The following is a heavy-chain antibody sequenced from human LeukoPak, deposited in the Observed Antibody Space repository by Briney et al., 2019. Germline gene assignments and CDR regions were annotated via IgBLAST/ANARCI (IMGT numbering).Heavy chain of an antibody. J-gene: IGHJ5*02. CDR3: ARGGVRLRKPPNHWFDP. CDR2: VDHTGST. Sequence: SETLSLTCTVSDDSITMYYWTWIRQPPGKGLEWIGYVDHTGSTNFNPSLNGRVSISRDTSKNLFSLKLSSVTAADTAVYYCARGGVRLRKPPNHWFDPWGQGTLVTVSS. D-gene: IGHD3-10*01. V-gene: IGHV4-59*12. CDR1: DDSITMYY.